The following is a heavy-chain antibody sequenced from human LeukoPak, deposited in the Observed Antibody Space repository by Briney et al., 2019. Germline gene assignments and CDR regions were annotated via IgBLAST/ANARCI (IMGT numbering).Heavy chain of an antibody. J-gene: IGHJ6*02. Sequence: PGESLKISCTASGYSFSKYWIGWVRQTPGKGLKWMGFIYSDESLIRYSPSFEGQVTISADNSINTAYLQWNSLKASDTAMYYCGRYGLSGNGYTSYFYYGMDFWGQGTAVTVSS. D-gene: IGHD5-24*01. V-gene: IGHV5-51*01. CDR3: GRYGLSGNGYTSYFYYGMDF. CDR1: GYSFSKYW. CDR2: IYSDESLI.